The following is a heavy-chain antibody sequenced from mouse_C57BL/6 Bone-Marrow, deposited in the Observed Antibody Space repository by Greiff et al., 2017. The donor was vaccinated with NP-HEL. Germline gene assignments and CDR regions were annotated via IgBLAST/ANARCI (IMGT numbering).Heavy chain of an antibody. V-gene: IGHV1-69*01. CDR2: IDPSDSYT. J-gene: IGHJ2*01. Sequence: QVQLQQPGAELVMPGASVKLSCKASGYTFTSYWMHWVKQRPGQGLEWIGEIDPSDSYTNYNQKFKGKSTLTVDKSSSPAYMQLSSLTSEDSAVYYCARSGDGYFDYWGQGTTLTVSS. CDR3: ARSGDGYFDY. CDR1: GYTFTSYW. D-gene: IGHD2-3*01.